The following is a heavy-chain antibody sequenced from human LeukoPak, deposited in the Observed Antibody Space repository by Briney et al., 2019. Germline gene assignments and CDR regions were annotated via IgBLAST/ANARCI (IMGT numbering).Heavy chain of an antibody. CDR2: IHYSGSA. CDR3: ARGQWFRAF. CDR1: DYYISSGHY. D-gene: IGHD3-10*01. Sequence: SETLSLTCTVSDYYISSGHYWGWIRQPPGKGLEWIGEIHYSGSATYNPSLKSRVTISVDTSKNQFSLKMNSVTAADTAVYYCARGQWFRAFWSRGTPVTVSS. V-gene: IGHV4-38-2*02. J-gene: IGHJ4*02.